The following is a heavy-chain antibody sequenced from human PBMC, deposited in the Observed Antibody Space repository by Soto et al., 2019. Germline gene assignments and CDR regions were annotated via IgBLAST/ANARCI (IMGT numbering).Heavy chain of an antibody. V-gene: IGHV3-9*01. CDR3: AKWSGDYTHHFDY. D-gene: IGHD4-17*01. Sequence: SLRLSCAASGFTFDDYAMHWVRQAPGKGLEWVSGISWNSGSIGYADSVKGRFTISRDNAKNSLYLQMNSLRAEDTALYYCAKWSGDYTHHFDYWGQGTLVTVSS. CDR1: GFTFDDYA. J-gene: IGHJ4*02. CDR2: ISWNSGSI.